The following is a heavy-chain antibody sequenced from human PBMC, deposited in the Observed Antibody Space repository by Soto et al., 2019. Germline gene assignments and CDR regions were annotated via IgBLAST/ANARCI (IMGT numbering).Heavy chain of an antibody. CDR2: ISGSGGST. Sequence: PGESLKISCAASGFTFSSYAMSWVRQAPGKGLEWVSAISGSGGSTYYADSVKGRFTISRDNSKNTLYLQMNSLRAEDTAVYYCAKNVPNTGWFESWGQGTLVTVSS. CDR3: AKNVPNTGWFES. V-gene: IGHV3-23*01. D-gene: IGHD1-1*01. CDR1: GFTFSSYA. J-gene: IGHJ5*01.